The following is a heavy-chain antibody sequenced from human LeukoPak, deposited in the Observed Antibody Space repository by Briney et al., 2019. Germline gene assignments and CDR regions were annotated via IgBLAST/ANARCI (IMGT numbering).Heavy chain of an antibody. V-gene: IGHV4-61*02. CDR3: ARDGGVYCGGDCRNNHFDY. J-gene: IGHJ4*02. CDR1: GGSVSSGGYY. CDR2: IYTNGST. Sequence: SQTLSLTCAVSGGSVSSGGYYWSWIRQPAGKGLEWIGRIYTNGSTNYSPSLKSRVTISVDTSTNQFSLNLSSVTAADTAVYYCARDGGVYCGGDCRNNHFDYWGQGTLVTVSS. D-gene: IGHD2-21*02.